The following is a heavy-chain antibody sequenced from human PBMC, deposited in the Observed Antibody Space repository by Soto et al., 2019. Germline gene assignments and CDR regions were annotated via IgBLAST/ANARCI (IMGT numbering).Heavy chain of an antibody. CDR2: ISWNSETI. CDR1: GFTVVDYA. V-gene: IGHV3-9*01. Sequence: PGGSLRLSCASSGFTVVDYAMHWVRQAPGKGLEWVSGISWNSETIDYADSVKGRFTISRDNAKSSLFLQMNSLRPDDTALYYCAKDMKWGGMTTIHYFDSWGQGTLVTVSS. J-gene: IGHJ4*02. D-gene: IGHD4-17*01. CDR3: AKDMKWGGMTTIHYFDS.